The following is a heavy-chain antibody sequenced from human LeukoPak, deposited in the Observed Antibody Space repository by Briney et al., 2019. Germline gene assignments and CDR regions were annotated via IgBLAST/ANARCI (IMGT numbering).Heavy chain of an antibody. CDR3: AKSPRGGNTDTKDY. Sequence: SGGSLRLSCAASGFTFSSYAMSWVRQAPGKGLEWVSAIRGSGGSTYYADSVKGRFTISRDNSKNTLYLQMNSLRAEDTAVYYCAKSPRGGNTDTKDYWGQGTLVTVSS. D-gene: IGHD4-23*01. V-gene: IGHV3-23*01. J-gene: IGHJ4*02. CDR1: GFTFSSYA. CDR2: IRGSGGST.